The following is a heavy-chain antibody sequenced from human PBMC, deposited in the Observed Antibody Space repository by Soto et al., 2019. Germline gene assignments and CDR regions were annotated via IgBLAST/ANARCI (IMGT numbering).Heavy chain of an antibody. CDR2: INPNSGGT. CDR3: ARAFGIVGATFDY. CDR1: GYTFTGYY. D-gene: IGHD1-26*01. J-gene: IGHJ4*02. Sequence: QVQLVQSGAEVKKPGASVKVSCKASGYTFTGYYTHWVRQAPGQGLEWMGWINPNSGGTNYAQKFQGWVTMTRDTSISTAYMELSRLRSDDTAVYYCARAFGIVGATFDYWGQGTLVTVSS. V-gene: IGHV1-2*04.